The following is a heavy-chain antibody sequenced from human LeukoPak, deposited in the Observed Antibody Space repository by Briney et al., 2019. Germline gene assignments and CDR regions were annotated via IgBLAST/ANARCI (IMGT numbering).Heavy chain of an antibody. V-gene: IGHV3-74*01. J-gene: IGHJ4*02. CDR3: ARGGATTVVTPYGLSQDY. D-gene: IGHD4-23*01. Sequence: GGSLRLSCGASGFTFSSYWMHWVRQAPGKGLVWVSRINNDGSSTSYADSVQGRFTISRDNAKNTLYLQMNSLRAEDTAVYYCARGGATTVVTPYGLSQDYWGQGTLVTVSS. CDR2: INNDGSST. CDR1: GFTFSSYW.